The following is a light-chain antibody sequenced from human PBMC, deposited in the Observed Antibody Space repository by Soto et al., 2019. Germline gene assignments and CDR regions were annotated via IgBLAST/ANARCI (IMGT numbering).Light chain of an antibody. Sequence: QSALTQPASVSGSPGQSITIPCTGTSNDIGGYNYVSWYQQHPGKVPKPIIFDVSYRPSGISDRFSGSKSGNTASLTISGLQPEDEADYYCSSYGASSTLFGGGTKLTVL. CDR2: DVS. V-gene: IGLV2-14*03. CDR3: SSYGASSTL. CDR1: SNDIGGYNY. J-gene: IGLJ2*01.